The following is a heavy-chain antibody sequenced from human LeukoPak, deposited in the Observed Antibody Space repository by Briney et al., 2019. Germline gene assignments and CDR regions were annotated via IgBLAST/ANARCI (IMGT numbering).Heavy chain of an antibody. J-gene: IGHJ4*02. D-gene: IGHD6-6*01. V-gene: IGHV3-30-3*01. CDR3: ASSSPIDY. Sequence: GGSLRLSCAASGFTFSSYAMHWVRQAPGKGLEWVAVISYDGSNKYYADSVKGRFTISRDNSKNTLYLQMNSLRAEDTAVYYCASSSPIDYWGQGTLVTVSS. CDR1: GFTFSSYA. CDR2: ISYDGSNK.